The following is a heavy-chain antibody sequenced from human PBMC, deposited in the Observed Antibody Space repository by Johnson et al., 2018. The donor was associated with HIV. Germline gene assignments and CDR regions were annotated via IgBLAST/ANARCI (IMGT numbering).Heavy chain of an antibody. D-gene: IGHD3/OR15-3a*01. V-gene: IGHV3-23*04. CDR1: GFTFSSYA. Sequence: VQLVESGGGVVQPGGSLRLSCAASGFTFSSYAMSWVRQAPGKGLEWVSAISGSGGSTYYADSVKGRFTISRDNSKNTLYQQMNSLRAEDTAVYYCAKAGDWSDALEIWGQGTMVTVSS. CDR2: ISGSGGST. J-gene: IGHJ3*02. CDR3: AKAGDWSDALEI.